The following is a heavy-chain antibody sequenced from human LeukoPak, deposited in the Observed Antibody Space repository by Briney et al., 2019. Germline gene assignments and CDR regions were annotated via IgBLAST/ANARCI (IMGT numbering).Heavy chain of an antibody. D-gene: IGHD3-16*02. J-gene: IGHJ4*02. V-gene: IGHV4-61*02. CDR2: IYNSGST. Sequence: SQTLSLTCTVSGGSISSGTYYWSWIRQPAGKGLEWIGRIYNSGSTSYSPSLKSRVSISMDTSKNQFSLKVSSVTDAYTSVYYCASSGDDDVWGSYPTGFDYWGQGTLVTVSS. CDR3: ASSGDDDVWGSYPTGFDY. CDR1: GGSISSGTYY.